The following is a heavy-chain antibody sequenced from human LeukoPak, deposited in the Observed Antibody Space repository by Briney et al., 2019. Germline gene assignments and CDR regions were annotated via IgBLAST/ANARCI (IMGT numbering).Heavy chain of an antibody. CDR1: GSNFSGFW. CDR2: IKTDGRST. D-gene: IGHD6-19*01. J-gene: IGHJ4*02. V-gene: IGHV3-74*01. Sequence: PGGSLSLSCAASGSNFSGFWMHWLGQAPGKGLVWVSRIKTDGRSTNYADSVKGRFTISRDNAKNMLYLQMTRPRVEDSAVYYCERGRIGGWTDYWGQGTLVTVSS. CDR3: ERGRIGGWTDY.